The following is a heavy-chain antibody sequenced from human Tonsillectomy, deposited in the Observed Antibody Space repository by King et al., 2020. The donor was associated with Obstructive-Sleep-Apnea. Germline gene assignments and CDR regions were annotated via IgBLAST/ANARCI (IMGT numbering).Heavy chain of an antibody. CDR1: GFTFSSYW. V-gene: IGHV3-7*03. Sequence: VQLVESGGGLVQPGGSLRLSCAASGFTFSSYWMSWVRQAPGKGLEWVANIKQDGSEKYYVDSVKGRFTISRDNAKNSLYLQMNSLRAEDTAVYYCARSPDYYDSSGYHYWGQGTLVTVSS. J-gene: IGHJ4*02. D-gene: IGHD3-22*01. CDR3: ARSPDYYDSSGYHY. CDR2: IKQDGSEK.